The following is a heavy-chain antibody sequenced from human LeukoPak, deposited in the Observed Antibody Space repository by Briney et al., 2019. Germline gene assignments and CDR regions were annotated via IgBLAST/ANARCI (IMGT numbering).Heavy chain of an antibody. CDR2: IKQDGSEK. V-gene: IGHV3-7*03. J-gene: IGHJ4*02. Sequence: GGSLRLSCAASGFTFSSYWMSWVRQAPGKGLEWVANIKQDGSEKYYVDSVKGRFTISRDNAKNSLYLQMNSLRAEDTAIYYCAKEYTGTFSPFPSYFDNWGQGTLVTVSS. CDR1: GFTFSSYW. CDR3: AKEYTGTFSPFPSYFDN. D-gene: IGHD1-26*01.